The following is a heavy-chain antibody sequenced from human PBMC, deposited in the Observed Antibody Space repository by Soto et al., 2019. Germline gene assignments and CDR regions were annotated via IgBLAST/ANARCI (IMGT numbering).Heavy chain of an antibody. CDR1: GYSFTRYG. D-gene: IGHD3-16*01. J-gene: IGHJ6*02. CDR2: INAYNGNT. V-gene: IGHV1-18*01. CDR3: AMVDVYVTPSPQDV. Sequence: QVQLVQSGAEVKNPGASVKVSCKASGYSFTRYGIGWARQAPGQGLEWMGWINAYNGNTNYAQNLQGRLTLTTDTSTTTAYMELRSLRSNDTAIYYCAMVDVYVTPSPQDVWGQGTTVPSP.